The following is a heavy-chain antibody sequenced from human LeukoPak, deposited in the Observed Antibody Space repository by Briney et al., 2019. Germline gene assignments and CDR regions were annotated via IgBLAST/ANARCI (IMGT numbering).Heavy chain of an antibody. Sequence: PSETLSLTCTVSGDSISSNTYYWGWIRQPPGKGLEWIGRIYYSGGTYYNPSLKGRVTISVDTSKNQVPLKLSPVTAADTAVYCCPRTTRMVRGIYYSDHWGQGTLVTVSS. CDR2: IYYSGGT. J-gene: IGHJ4*02. V-gene: IGHV4-39*01. CDR3: PRTTRMVRGIYYSDH. D-gene: IGHD3-10*01. CDR1: GDSISSNTYY.